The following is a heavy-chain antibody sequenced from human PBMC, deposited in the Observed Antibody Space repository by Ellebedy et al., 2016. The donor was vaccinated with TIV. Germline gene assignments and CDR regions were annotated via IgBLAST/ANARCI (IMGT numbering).Heavy chain of an antibody. V-gene: IGHV1-2*02. CDR2: INPKSGGT. CDR1: GSTFTDYY. CDR3: ARAETFSTSPPTY. Sequence: ASVKVSCXASGSTFTDYYIQWVRQAPGQGLEWMGWINPKSGGTNYAQKFQGRVTMTRDTSISTVYMELSRLRSDDTAVYYCARAETFSTSPPTYWGQGTLVTVSS. J-gene: IGHJ4*02. D-gene: IGHD2-2*01.